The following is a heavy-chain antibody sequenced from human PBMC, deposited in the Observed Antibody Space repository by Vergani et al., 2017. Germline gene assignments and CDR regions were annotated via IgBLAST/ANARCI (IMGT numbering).Heavy chain of an antibody. CDR2: IYYSGST. CDR1: GGSISSGGYY. D-gene: IGHD3-3*01. Sequence: QVQLQESGPGLVKPSETLSLTCTVSGGSISSGGYYWSWIRQHPGKGLEWIGYIYYSGSTYYNPSLKSRVTISVDTSKNQFSLKVSSVTAADTAVYYCARVVFGGLNWFDPWGQGTLVTVSS. V-gene: IGHV4-31*03. CDR3: ARVVFGGLNWFDP. J-gene: IGHJ5*02.